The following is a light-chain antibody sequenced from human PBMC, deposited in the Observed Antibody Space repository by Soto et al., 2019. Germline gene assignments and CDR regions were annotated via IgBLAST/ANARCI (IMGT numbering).Light chain of an antibody. Sequence: DIQMTQSPPSLSASVGDRVTITCRASQTISSYLNWYPQKPGKAPKLLTYAASSLPSGVPSRFSGGGSGTDFTLTISSLQPEDFATYYCQQSYSIPYTFGQGTKLEIK. J-gene: IGKJ2*01. V-gene: IGKV1-39*01. CDR2: AAS. CDR1: QTISSY. CDR3: QQSYSIPYT.